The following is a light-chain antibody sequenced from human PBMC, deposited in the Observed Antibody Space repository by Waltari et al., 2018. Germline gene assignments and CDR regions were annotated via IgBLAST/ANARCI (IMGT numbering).Light chain of an antibody. CDR1: SSDIGAYNF. J-gene: IGLJ1*01. CDR2: DVN. V-gene: IGLV2-14*03. CDR3: SSYTTGSTRYV. Sequence: QSALTQPASVSGSPGQSITISCTGTSSDIGAYNFVSWYQKHPGKAPKVMIDDVNNRPSGVSSRFSGSKSGNTASLTSSGLQAEDEADYYCSSYTTGSTRYVFGSGTKVTVL.